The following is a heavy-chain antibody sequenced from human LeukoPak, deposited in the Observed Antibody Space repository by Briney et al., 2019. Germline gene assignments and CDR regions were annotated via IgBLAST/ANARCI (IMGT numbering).Heavy chain of an antibody. D-gene: IGHD6-6*01. CDR1: GHTFTGYY. CDR3: ARELGYSSSSRADY. CDR2: INANSGGT. V-gene: IGHV1-2*02. Sequence: ASVKVSCKASGHTFTGYYMHWVRQAPGQGLEWMGWINANSGGTSYAQKFQGRVTMTRDMSTSTVYMELSSLRSEDTAVYYCARELGYSSSSRADYWGQGTLVTVSS. J-gene: IGHJ4*02.